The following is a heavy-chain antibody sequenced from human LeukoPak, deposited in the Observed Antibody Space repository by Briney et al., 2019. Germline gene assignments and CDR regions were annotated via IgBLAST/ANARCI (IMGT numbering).Heavy chain of an antibody. J-gene: IGHJ4*02. CDR3: ARDSVAAYPFDY. CDR2: INAGNGNT. Sequence: ASVKVSCKASGYTFSDYAMHWVRQAPGQRLEWMGWINAGNGNTKYSQKFQGRVTITRDTSASTAYMELSSLRSEDTAVYYCARDSVAAYPFDYWGQGTLVTVSS. D-gene: IGHD6-6*01. CDR1: GYTFSDYA. V-gene: IGHV1-3*01.